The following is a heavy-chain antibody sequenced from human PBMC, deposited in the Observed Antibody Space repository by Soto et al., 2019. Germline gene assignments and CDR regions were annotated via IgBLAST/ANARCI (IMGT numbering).Heavy chain of an antibody. V-gene: IGHV4-4*07. J-gene: IGHJ4*02. D-gene: IGHD2-8*01. Sequence: PSETLSLTCTVSGGSISSFYWSWIRQPAGKGLEWIGRIYSGGRSYSKSSVKSRVTISVDTSKNQFSLNLNSVTASDTAVYYCVSQRTSVLPQAYFDYWGPGALVTVSS. CDR2: IYSGGRS. CDR1: GGSISSFY. CDR3: VSQRTSVLPQAYFDY.